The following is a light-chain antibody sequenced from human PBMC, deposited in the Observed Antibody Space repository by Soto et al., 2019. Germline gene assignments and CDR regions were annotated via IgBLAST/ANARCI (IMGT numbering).Light chain of an antibody. CDR1: SSDVGGYNY. CDR2: DVS. J-gene: IGLJ1*01. V-gene: IGLV2-11*01. CDR3: CSYAGSYTFDV. Sequence: QSALTQPRSVSGSHGQSVTISCTGTSSDVGGYNYVSWYQQHPGKAPKLMIYDVSKRPSGVPDRFSGSKSGNTASLTISGLLAEDEVDYYCCSYAGSYTFDVFGTGTKVTVL.